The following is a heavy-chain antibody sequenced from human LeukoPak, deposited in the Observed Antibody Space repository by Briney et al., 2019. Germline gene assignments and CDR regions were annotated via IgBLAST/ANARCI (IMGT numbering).Heavy chain of an antibody. D-gene: IGHD3-22*01. CDR1: GFTFSSYG. CDR2: IWYDGSNK. CDR3: ARGAYYYED. Sequence: GGSLRLSCAASGFTFSSYGMHWVRQAPGKGLEWVAVIWYDGSNKYYADSVKGRFTISRDNAKNSLYLQMNSLRVEDTAVYYCARGAYYYEDWGQGTLVTVSS. J-gene: IGHJ1*01. V-gene: IGHV3-33*01.